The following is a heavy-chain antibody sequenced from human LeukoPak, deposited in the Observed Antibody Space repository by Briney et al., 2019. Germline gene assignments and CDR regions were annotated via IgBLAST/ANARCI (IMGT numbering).Heavy chain of an antibody. CDR2: ISWNSGSI. J-gene: IGHJ3*02. CDR3: AKDFDDSSGSNDAFDI. Sequence: GGSLRLSCAASGFTFDDYAMHWVRQAPGKGLEWVSGISWNSGSIGYADSVKGRFTISRDNAKNSLYLQMNSLRAEDMALYYCAKDFDDSSGSNDAFDIWGQGTMVTVSS. CDR1: GFTFDDYA. D-gene: IGHD3-22*01. V-gene: IGHV3-9*03.